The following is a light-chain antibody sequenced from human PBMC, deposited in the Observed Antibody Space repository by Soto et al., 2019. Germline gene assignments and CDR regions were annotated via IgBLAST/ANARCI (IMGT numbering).Light chain of an antibody. Sequence: DIVMTQSPDSLAVSLGERATINCKSSQSVLYSSNNKNYLAWYQQKPGKAPKLLIYDASNLETGVPSRFSGSGSGTDFTFTISSLQPEDIATYYCQQYDNLPITFGQGTLLEI. CDR1: QSVLYSSNNKNY. J-gene: IGKJ5*01. CDR2: DAS. CDR3: QQYDNLPIT. V-gene: IGKV4-1*01.